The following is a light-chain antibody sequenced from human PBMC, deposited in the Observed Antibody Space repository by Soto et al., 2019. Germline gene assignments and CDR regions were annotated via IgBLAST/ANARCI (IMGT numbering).Light chain of an antibody. CDR3: QSYDSSLSGYV. CDR1: SSNIGAGYD. V-gene: IGLV1-40*01. Sequence: QPVRAQPPSVSGAPGQRVTISCTGSSSNIGAGYDVHWYQQLPGTAPKLLIYGNSNRPSGVPDRFSGSKSGTSASLAITGLQAEDEADYYCQSYDSSLSGYVFGTGTKLTVL. J-gene: IGLJ1*01. CDR2: GNS.